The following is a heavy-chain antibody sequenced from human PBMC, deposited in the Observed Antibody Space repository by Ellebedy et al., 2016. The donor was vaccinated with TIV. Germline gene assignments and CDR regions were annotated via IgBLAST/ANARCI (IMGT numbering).Heavy chain of an antibody. J-gene: IGHJ3*01. Sequence: GSLRLSCAVSGGSLSDNYWTWIRQPPGKGLEWIGYLYYTGSTSYNPSLKSRVTISVNTPRNQFSLKLNSVTAADTAVYYCVSSVSVDAFDLWGQGTMVTVSS. CDR2: LYYTGST. CDR3: VSSVSVDAFDL. CDR1: GGSLSDNY. V-gene: IGHV4-59*01. D-gene: IGHD3-10*01.